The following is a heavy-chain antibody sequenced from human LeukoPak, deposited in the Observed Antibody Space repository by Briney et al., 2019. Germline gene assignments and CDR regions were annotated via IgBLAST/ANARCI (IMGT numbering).Heavy chain of an antibody. V-gene: IGHV5-51*01. J-gene: IGHJ6*02. CDR2: IYPGDSDT. D-gene: IGHD2-2*01. CDR1: GYSFTSYW. Sequence: GESLKISCKGSGYSFTSYWIGWVRQMPGKGLEWMGIIYPGDSDTRYSSSFQGQVTISADKSISTAYLQWSSLKASDTAMYYCARNRVPAAAYYYYGMDVWGQGTTVTVSS. CDR3: ARNRVPAAAYYYYGMDV.